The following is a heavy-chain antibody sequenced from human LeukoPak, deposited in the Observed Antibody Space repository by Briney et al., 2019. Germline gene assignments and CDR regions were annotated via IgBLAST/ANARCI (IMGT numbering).Heavy chain of an antibody. CDR3: AKDLWGALWY. Sequence: GGYLRLYCAASGFTFSSYSMNWVRQAPGKGLEWVAFIRYDGSNKYYADPVKGRFTISRDNSKNTLYLQMNSLRAEDTAVYYCAKDLWGALWYWGQGTLVTVSS. J-gene: IGHJ4*02. V-gene: IGHV3-30*02. CDR2: IRYDGSNK. D-gene: IGHD3-16*01. CDR1: GFTFSSYS.